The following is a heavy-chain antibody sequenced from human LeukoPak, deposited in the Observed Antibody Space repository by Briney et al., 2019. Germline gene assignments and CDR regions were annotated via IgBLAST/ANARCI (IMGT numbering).Heavy chain of an antibody. CDR2: INTDRGNT. Sequence: ASVKVSCKASGYTFTNYGISWVRQAPGQGLEWLGWINTDRGNTNYAQKFKGRVTMTTETSTSTGYMELRSLRSDDTAVYYCARDGYCSGSSCYDCFDPWGQVTLVAVSS. CDR1: GYTFTNYG. V-gene: IGHV1-18*01. CDR3: ARDGYCSGSSCYDCFDP. D-gene: IGHD2-2*03. J-gene: IGHJ5*02.